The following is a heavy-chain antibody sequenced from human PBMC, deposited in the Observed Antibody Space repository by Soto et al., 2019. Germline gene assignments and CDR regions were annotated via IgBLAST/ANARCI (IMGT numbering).Heavy chain of an antibody. CDR2: TNPNSGNT. CDR1: GYTFTSYD. CDR3: ARGLRHYYYYGMDV. J-gene: IGHJ6*02. Sequence: GVSVKVSCRASGYTFTSYDINWVRQATGQGLEWMGWTNPNSGNTGYAQKFQGRVTMTRNTSISTAYMELSSLRSEDTAVYYCARGLRHYYYYGMDVWGQGTTVTVSS. V-gene: IGHV1-8*01.